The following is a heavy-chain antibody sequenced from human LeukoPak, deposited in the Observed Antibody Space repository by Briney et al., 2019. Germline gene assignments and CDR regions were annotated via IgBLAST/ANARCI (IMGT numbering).Heavy chain of an antibody. D-gene: IGHD5-24*01. CDR2: ISSSGSTI. CDR1: GFTFSDYY. CDR3: ARQREMTTICTALGY. V-gene: IGHV3-11*01. J-gene: IGHJ4*02. Sequence: PGGSLRLSCAASGFTFSDYYMTWIRQAPGKGLEWVSKISSSGSTIYYADSVKGRFTISRDNAKNSLYLQMNSLRAEDTAVYYCARQREMTTICTALGYWGQGTLVTVSS.